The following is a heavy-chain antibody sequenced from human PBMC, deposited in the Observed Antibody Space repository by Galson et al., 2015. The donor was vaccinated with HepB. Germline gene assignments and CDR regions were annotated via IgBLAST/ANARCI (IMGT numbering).Heavy chain of an antibody. Sequence: SLRLSCAASGFTVSSNYMSWVRQAPGKGLEWVSVIYSGGSTYYADSVKGRFTISRDNSKNTLYLQMNSLRAEDTAVYYCARGLVRDPDAFDIWGQGTMVTVSS. J-gene: IGHJ3*02. D-gene: IGHD3-10*01. CDR3: ARGLVRDPDAFDI. CDR2: IYSGGST. CDR1: GFTVSSNY. V-gene: IGHV3-66*01.